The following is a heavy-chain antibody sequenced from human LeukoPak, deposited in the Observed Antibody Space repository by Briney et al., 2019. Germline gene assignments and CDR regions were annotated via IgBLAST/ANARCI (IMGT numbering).Heavy chain of an antibody. D-gene: IGHD3-3*01. Sequence: SETLSLTCTVSGGSISSGDYYWSWIRQPPGKGLEWIGYIYYSGSTYYNPSLKSRVTISVDTSKNQFSLKLSSVTAVDTAVYYCARVSHYDFWSGRVLDPWGQGTLVTVSS. V-gene: IGHV4-30-4*08. CDR2: IYYSGST. CDR3: ARVSHYDFWSGRVLDP. CDR1: GGSISSGDYY. J-gene: IGHJ5*02.